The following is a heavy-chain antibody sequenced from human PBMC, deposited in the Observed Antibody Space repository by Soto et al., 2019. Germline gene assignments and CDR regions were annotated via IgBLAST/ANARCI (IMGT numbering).Heavy chain of an antibody. V-gene: IGHV4-31*03. J-gene: IGHJ4*02. D-gene: IGHD3-3*01. CDR1: GGSISTGGYY. Sequence: TLSLTCTVSGGSISTGGYYWSWIRQYPGKGLEWLGYIDDSGYTFYNPSLQSRLTLSMDTSKNQFSLKLSSATAADTAVYFCARKQAGFFYGIDYWGQGTLVTV. CDR3: ARKQAGFFYGIDY. CDR2: IDDSGYT.